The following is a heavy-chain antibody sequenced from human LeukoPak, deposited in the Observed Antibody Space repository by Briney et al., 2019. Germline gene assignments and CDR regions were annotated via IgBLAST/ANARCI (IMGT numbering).Heavy chain of an antibody. D-gene: IGHD2-2*01. V-gene: IGHV1-2*02. CDR1: GCTFTGYY. CDR3: ARDPAYCSSTSCYSDGMDV. CDR2: INPNSGGT. J-gene: IGHJ6*02. Sequence: ASVKVSCKASGCTFTGYYMHWVRQAPGQGLEWMGWINPNSGGTNYAQKFQGRVTMTRDTSISTAYLELSRLRSDDTAVYYCARDPAYCSSTSCYSDGMDVWGQGTTVTVSS.